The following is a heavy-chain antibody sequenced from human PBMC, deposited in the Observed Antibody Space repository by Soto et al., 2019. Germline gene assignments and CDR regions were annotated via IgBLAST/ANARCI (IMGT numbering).Heavy chain of an antibody. CDR3: ARGGSSSSPLHYGMDV. J-gene: IGHJ6*02. CDR1: GGSFSGYY. D-gene: IGHD6-6*01. CDR2: INHSGST. Sequence: KTSETLSLTCAVYGGSFSGYYWSWIRQPPGKGLEWIGEINHSGSTNYNPSLKSRVTISVDTSKNQFSLKLSSVTAADTAVYYCARGGSSSSPLHYGMDVWGQGTTVTVSS. V-gene: IGHV4-34*01.